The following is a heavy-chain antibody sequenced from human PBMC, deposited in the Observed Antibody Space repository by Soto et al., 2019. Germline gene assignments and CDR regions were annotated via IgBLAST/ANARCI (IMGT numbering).Heavy chain of an antibody. CDR3: ATHGIAVHGGFDP. CDR1: GYTFTGYY. CDR2: INPNSGGT. Sequence: ASVKVSCKASGYTFTGYYMHWVRQAPGQGLEWMGWINPNSGGTNYAQKFQGRVTMTRDTSISTAYMELSRLRSDDTAVYYCATHGIAVHGGFDPWGQGTLVTVSS. J-gene: IGHJ5*02. V-gene: IGHV1-2*02. D-gene: IGHD6-19*01.